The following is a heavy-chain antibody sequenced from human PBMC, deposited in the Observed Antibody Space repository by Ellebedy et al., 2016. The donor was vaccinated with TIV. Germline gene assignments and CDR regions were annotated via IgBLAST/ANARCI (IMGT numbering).Heavy chain of an antibody. CDR2: IISIMGIT. J-gene: IGHJ6*02. D-gene: IGHD6-13*01. V-gene: IGHV1-69*04. CDR1: GDTFSKYA. Sequence: AASVKVSRKASGDTFSKYAINWVRQAPGQGLEWMGRIISIMGITNHAQKFQGRVTITADTSTSTAYMELRSLRSDDTAVYYCARDYTSSWRYYYYGMDVWGQGTTVTVSS. CDR3: ARDYTSSWRYYYYGMDV.